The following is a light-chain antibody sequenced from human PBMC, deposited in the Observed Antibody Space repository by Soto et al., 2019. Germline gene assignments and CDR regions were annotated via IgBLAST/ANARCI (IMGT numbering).Light chain of an antibody. CDR2: AAS. J-gene: IGKJ5*01. V-gene: IGKV1-33*01. Sequence: DIQVTQSPSSLSASVGDRVTITCLASQGISNYLAWYQQKPGTVPKLLISAASTLQTGVPSRFSGSGSGTHFTFTIASLQPEDTAIYYCQQYYDLPITFAQGTRLENK. CDR3: QQYYDLPIT. CDR1: QGISNY.